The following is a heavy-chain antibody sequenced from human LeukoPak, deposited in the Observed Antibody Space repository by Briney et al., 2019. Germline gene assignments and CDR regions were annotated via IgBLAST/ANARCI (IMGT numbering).Heavy chain of an antibody. D-gene: IGHD3-10*01. CDR1: GYSISSGYY. Sequence: PPETLSLTCAVSGYSISSGYYWGWIRQPPGKGLEWIGSMYRSAYYNPSLQTRVTISVDTSKNQFSLKLRSVTAADTAVYYCARVDYNSGTFDYWGQGTLVTVSS. V-gene: IGHV4-38-2*01. J-gene: IGHJ4*02. CDR3: ARVDYNSGTFDY. CDR2: MYRSA.